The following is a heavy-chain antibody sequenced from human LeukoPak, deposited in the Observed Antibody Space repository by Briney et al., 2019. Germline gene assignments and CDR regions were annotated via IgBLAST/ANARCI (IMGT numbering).Heavy chain of an antibody. CDR1: GGSISSYY. D-gene: IGHD6-19*01. CDR2: IYYSGST. Sequence: PSETLSLTCTVSGGSISSYYWSWIRQPPGKGLEWIGYIYYSGSTNYNPSLKSRATISVDTSKNQFSLKLSSVTAADTAVYYCARDLYSSGWYGGIDYWGQGTLVTVSS. J-gene: IGHJ4*02. CDR3: ARDLYSSGWYGGIDY. V-gene: IGHV4-59*01.